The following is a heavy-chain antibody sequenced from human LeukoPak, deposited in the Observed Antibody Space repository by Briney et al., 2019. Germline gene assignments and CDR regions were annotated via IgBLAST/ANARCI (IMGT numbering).Heavy chain of an antibody. D-gene: IGHD6-13*01. Sequence: GGSLRLSCAASGFTFSKYSMSWVRQAPGQGLEWVSHISGSGANIYYADSVKGRFTISRANSKNTLYLQMHSLRADDPAICYCAKHKDSSNWYLQDFWGQGMLVTVSS. V-gene: IGHV3-23*01. CDR3: AKHKDSSNWYLQDF. CDR1: GFTFSKYS. CDR2: ISGSGANI. J-gene: IGHJ4*02.